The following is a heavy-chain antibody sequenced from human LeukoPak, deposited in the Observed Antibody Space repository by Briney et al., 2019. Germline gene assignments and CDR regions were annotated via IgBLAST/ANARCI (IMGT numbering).Heavy chain of an antibody. J-gene: IGHJ4*02. D-gene: IGHD6-19*01. Sequence: SETLSLTCTVSGGSVSSANYYWSWVRQPPGKGLEWIGRIYVDGSTTYNPSLKSRLTISLDTSTNQFSLKVTSVTAADTAVYYCAGAPSGSLQWLSLLDYWGQGTLVTVSS. CDR3: AGAPSGSLQWLSLLDY. CDR2: IYVDGST. CDR1: GGSVSSANYY. V-gene: IGHV4-61*02.